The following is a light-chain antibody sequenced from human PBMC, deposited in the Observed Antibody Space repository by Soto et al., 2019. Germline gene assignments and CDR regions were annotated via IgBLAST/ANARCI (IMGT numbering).Light chain of an antibody. CDR3: QQSEALVLS. Sequence: DIQMTQSPSSLSASVGDRVTISCQASQDITDYLNWYQQKPGKAPRLLIYDASNLETGVPSRFSGSGSGTDFTFTISSLRPEDIATYYCQQSEALVLSFGGGTKVEIK. CDR2: DAS. CDR1: QDITDY. V-gene: IGKV1-33*01. J-gene: IGKJ4*01.